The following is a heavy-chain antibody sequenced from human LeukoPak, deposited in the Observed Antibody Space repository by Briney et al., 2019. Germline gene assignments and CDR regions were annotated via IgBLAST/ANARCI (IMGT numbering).Heavy chain of an antibody. CDR3: AKHWRSTSSYFYYGMDV. CDR2: IRYDGSKE. Sequence: GGSLRLSCAASGFTFSSHGMHWVRQAPGKGLGWVAFIRYDGSKEYYADSVKGRFTISRDNSKNTLYLQMNSLRAEDTAVYYCAKHWRSTSSYFYYGMDVWGQGTTVTVSS. CDR1: GFTFSSHG. J-gene: IGHJ6*02. V-gene: IGHV3-30*02. D-gene: IGHD2-2*01.